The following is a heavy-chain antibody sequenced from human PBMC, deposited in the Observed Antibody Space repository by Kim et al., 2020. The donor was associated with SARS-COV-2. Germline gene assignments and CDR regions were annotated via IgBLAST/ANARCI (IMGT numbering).Heavy chain of an antibody. CDR3: ARSRGGSGAYYMDV. D-gene: IGHD3-10*01. J-gene: IGHJ6*03. Sequence: GGSLRLSCAASGFTFSSYDMHWVRQATGKGLEWVSAIGTAGDTYYPGSVKGRFTISRENAKNSLYLQMNSLRAGDTAVYYCARSRGGSGAYYMDVWGKGTTVTVSS. CDR2: IGTAGDT. V-gene: IGHV3-13*01. CDR1: GFTFSSYD.